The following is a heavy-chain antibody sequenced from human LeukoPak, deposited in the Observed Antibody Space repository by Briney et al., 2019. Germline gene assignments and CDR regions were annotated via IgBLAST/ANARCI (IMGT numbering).Heavy chain of an antibody. CDR3: ARGDNYGLTYFFDY. V-gene: IGHV4-59*01. CDR1: GGPISSYY. CDR2: MYYSGST. J-gene: IGHJ4*02. D-gene: IGHD5-24*01. Sequence: PSETLSLTCTVSGGPISSYYWSWIRHPPGKGLEWIGYMYYSGSTNYNPSLKSRVTISVDTSKNQSSLKLASVTAADTAVYYCARGDNYGLTYFFDYWGQGTLVTVSS.